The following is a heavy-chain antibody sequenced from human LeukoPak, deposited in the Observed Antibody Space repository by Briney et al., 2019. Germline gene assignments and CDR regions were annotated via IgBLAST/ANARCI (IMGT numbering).Heavy chain of an antibody. D-gene: IGHD3-22*01. Sequence: GESLKISCKASGYGFTNYWIGWVRQMPGKGLEWMGIIYPGDSDTRYSPSFQGQVTISADKSISTAYLQWSSLKASDTAMYYCARHVPQYYYDSSGYYFDYWGQGTLVTVSS. CDR1: GYGFTNYW. J-gene: IGHJ4*02. CDR2: IYPGDSDT. V-gene: IGHV5-51*01. CDR3: ARHVPQYYYDSSGYYFDY.